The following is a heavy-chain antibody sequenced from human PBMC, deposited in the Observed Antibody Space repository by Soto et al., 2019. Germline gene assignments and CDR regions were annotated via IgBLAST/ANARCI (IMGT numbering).Heavy chain of an antibody. Sequence: QVQLVQSGAEVKKPGASVKVSCKASGYTFTSYDINWVRQATGQGLEWMGWMNPNSGNTGYAQKFQGRDTMTRNTSISTAYMELSSLRSEDTAVYYCARVSPYCSSTSCYTGLYYYYYYGMDVWGQGTTVTVSS. CDR2: MNPNSGNT. J-gene: IGHJ6*02. CDR3: ARVSPYCSSTSCYTGLYYYYYYGMDV. V-gene: IGHV1-8*01. CDR1: GYTFTSYD. D-gene: IGHD2-2*02.